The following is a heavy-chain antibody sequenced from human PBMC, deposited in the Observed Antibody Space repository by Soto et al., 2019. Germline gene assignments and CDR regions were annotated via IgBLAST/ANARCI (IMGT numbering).Heavy chain of an antibody. J-gene: IGHJ4*02. CDR3: AKSLSMATSFDY. CDR1: GFTFSSYA. D-gene: IGHD2-21*01. Sequence: EGQLLESGGGLVQPGGSLRLSCAASGFTFSSYAMNWVRQVPGKGPEWVSHISVTGDTYYADSVKGRFTISRDNSKNTLFLQMNRLRAEDTAVYYCAKSLSMATSFDYWGQGTPVTGSS. V-gene: IGHV3-23*01. CDR2: ISVTGDT.